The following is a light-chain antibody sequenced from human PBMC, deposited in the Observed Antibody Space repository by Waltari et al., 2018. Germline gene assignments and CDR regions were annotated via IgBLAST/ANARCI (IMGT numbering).Light chain of an antibody. V-gene: IGKV3-20*01. Sequence: DIVLTQSPGTLSLSPGERATPSCRASQSVSSSYLAWYQQKPGQAPRLLIYGASSRATGIPDRFSGSGSVTDFSLTISRLEPEDFAVYYCQRYGSSPLTFGGGTKVEIK. CDR2: GAS. CDR3: QRYGSSPLT. CDR1: QSVSSSY. J-gene: IGKJ4*01.